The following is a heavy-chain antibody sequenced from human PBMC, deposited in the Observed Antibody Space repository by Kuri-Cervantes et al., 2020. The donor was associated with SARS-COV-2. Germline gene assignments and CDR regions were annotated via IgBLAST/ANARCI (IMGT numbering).Heavy chain of an antibody. J-gene: IGHJ4*02. CDR1: GFTFSSYA. CDR2: ISYDGSNK. CDR3: ARVPSGSYYEYYFDY. D-gene: IGHD1-26*01. V-gene: IGHV3-30*14. Sequence: GESLKISCAASGFTFSSYAMHWVRQAPGKGLEWVAVISYDGSNKYYADSVKGRFTISRDNSKNTLYLQMNSLRAEDTAVYYCARVPSGSYYEYYFDYWGQGTLVTVSS.